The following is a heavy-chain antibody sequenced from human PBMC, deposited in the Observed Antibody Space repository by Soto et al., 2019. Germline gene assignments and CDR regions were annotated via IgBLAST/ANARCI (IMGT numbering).Heavy chain of an antibody. J-gene: IGHJ4*02. CDR3: AREVQVHTPAFVY. D-gene: IGHD3-10*01. CDR1: GGTFSTYA. Sequence: QVQLVQSGAEMKKPGSSVKVSCQSSGGTFSTYAMNWVRQAPGQGPEWMGDISPMFGAANYAPKFQGRVTITADESMGTSYMQLSSLTSEDTALYFCAREVQVHTPAFVYWGQGTLVTVSS. CDR2: ISPMFGAA. V-gene: IGHV1-69*19.